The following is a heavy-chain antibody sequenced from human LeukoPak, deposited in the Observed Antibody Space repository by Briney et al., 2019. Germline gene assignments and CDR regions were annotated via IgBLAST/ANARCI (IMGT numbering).Heavy chain of an antibody. J-gene: IGHJ4*02. Sequence: SETLSLTCTVSGGSISSSSYYWGWIRQPPGKGLEWIGSIYYSGSTYYNPSLKSRVTISVDTSKNQFSLKLSSVTAADTAVYYCARHAGFYYGSGSYDGSGYFDYWGQGTLVTVSS. V-gene: IGHV4-39*01. CDR3: ARHAGFYYGSGSYDGSGYFDY. CDR2: IYYSGST. CDR1: GGSISSSSYY. D-gene: IGHD3-10*01.